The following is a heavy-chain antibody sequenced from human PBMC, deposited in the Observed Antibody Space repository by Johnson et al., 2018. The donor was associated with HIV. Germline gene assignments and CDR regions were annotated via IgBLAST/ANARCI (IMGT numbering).Heavy chain of an antibody. CDR1: GFTFSDHW. Sequence: MQLVESGGGVVQPGRSLRLSCGASGFTFSDHWMQWVRQAPGKGLVWVSRINGDGSRTSYADSVKGRFTIARDNAKNTLFLQMNSLRAEDTALYYCARATWSDDAFDIWGQGTMVTVSS. CDR2: INGDGSRT. V-gene: IGHV3-74*02. J-gene: IGHJ3*02. D-gene: IGHD2-8*01. CDR3: ARATWSDDAFDI.